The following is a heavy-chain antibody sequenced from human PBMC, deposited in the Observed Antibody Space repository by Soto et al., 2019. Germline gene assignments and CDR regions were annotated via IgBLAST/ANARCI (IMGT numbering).Heavy chain of an antibody. D-gene: IGHD3-10*01. CDR1: GYTFTGFY. CDR3: ARSAECPTCGSENYPFYYGLDF. Sequence: QVQLVQSGAEVKKPGASVKVSCKASGYTFTGFYLHWVRQAPGHGLVWMGWINPKSGDTNYAQNFQGWVTMARDTSISTAYMERSRLTSDDTAVYYCARSAECPTCGSENYPFYYGLDFWGQGTTVTVSS. CDR2: INPKSGDT. J-gene: IGHJ6*02. V-gene: IGHV1-2*04.